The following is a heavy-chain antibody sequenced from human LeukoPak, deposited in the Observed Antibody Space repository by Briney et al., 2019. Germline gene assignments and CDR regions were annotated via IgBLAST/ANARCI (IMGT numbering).Heavy chain of an antibody. D-gene: IGHD1-26*01. CDR2: ISGNGGRT. CDR3: AREVLSAGSYYFDY. J-gene: IGHJ4*02. V-gene: IGHV3-23*01. CDR1: GFTFSSYA. Sequence: GGSLRLSCAASGFTFSSYAMSWVRQAPGKGLEWVSAISGNGGRTYYADSVKGRFTISRDNSKNTLYLQMNSLRAEDTAVYYCAREVLSAGSYYFDYWGQGTLVTVSS.